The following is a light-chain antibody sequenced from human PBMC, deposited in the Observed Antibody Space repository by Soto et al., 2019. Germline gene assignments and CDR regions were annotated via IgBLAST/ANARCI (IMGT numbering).Light chain of an antibody. CDR1: QSVSSN. J-gene: IGKJ2*01. CDR3: QQYDNWPLYT. V-gene: IGKV3-15*01. CDR2: GAS. Sequence: VMTQSPATLSVSPGGRATLSCRASQSVSSNVAWYQQIPGQAPRILIYGASTRATGIPARFSGSGSGTEFTLTITSLQSEDFAVYYCQQYDNWPLYTFGQGTKLEIK.